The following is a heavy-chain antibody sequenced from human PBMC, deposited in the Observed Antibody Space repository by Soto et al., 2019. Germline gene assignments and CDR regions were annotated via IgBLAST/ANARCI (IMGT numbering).Heavy chain of an antibody. Sequence: PSETLSLTCAVSGGSISSGTYSWNWIRQPPGKGPEWIGYIYHSGSFYYNPSLKRRFTISIDRSKNQFSLNLSSVTATDTAVYYCARASGYCSGGTCFPFDYWGRGNLVTVSS. CDR2: IYHSGSF. D-gene: IGHD2-15*01. CDR1: GGSISSGTYS. CDR3: ARASGYCSGGTCFPFDY. V-gene: IGHV4-30-2*01. J-gene: IGHJ4*02.